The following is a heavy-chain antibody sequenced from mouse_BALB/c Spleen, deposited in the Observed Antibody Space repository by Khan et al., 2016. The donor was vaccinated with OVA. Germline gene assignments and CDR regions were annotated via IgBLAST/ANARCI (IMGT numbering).Heavy chain of an antibody. CDR2: IWGGGGT. CDR1: GFSLSRYN. J-gene: IGHJ4*01. CDR3: ARAYYRDDGYYAMDY. D-gene: IGHD2-14*01. V-gene: IGHV2-6-4*01. Sequence: VQLQESGPGLVAPSQSLSITCTVSGFSLSRYNIHWVRQPPGKGLEWLGMIWGGGGTDYTSTLKSRLSISEDNSKSQVFLKMNNLQTDDTAIYYCARAYYRDDGYYAMDYWGQGTSVTVSS.